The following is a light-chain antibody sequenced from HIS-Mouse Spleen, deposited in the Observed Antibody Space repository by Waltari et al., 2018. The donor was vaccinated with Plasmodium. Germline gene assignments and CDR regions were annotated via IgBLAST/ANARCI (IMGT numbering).Light chain of an antibody. Sequence: SYVLTQPPSVSVAPGQTARITCGGNNIGSKSVHWYQQKPGQAPVLVVYEDSDRPSGIPERFSGSNSGNTATLTISRGEAGDEADYYCQVWDSSSDHPVFGGGTKLTVL. V-gene: IGLV3-21*02. J-gene: IGLJ2*01. CDR1: NIGSKS. CDR3: QVWDSSSDHPV. CDR2: EDS.